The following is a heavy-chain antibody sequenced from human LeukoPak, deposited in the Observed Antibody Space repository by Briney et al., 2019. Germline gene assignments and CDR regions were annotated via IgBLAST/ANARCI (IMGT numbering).Heavy chain of an antibody. J-gene: IGHJ6*02. V-gene: IGHV1-8*01. CDR2: MNPNSGNT. D-gene: IGHD6-13*01. Sequence: GASVKVSCKASGYTFTSYDINWVRQATGQGLEWMGWMNPNSGNTGYAQNFQGRVTMTTDTPTSTAYMELRSLRSDDTAVYYCARAYSSSWVYCYYGMDVWGQGTTVTVSS. CDR1: GYTFTSYD. CDR3: ARAYSSSWVYCYYGMDV.